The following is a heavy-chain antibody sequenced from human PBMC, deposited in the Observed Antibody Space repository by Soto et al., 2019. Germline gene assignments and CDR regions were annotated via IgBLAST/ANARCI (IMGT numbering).Heavy chain of an antibody. Sequence: SVKVSCKASGGTFSSYAISWVRQAPGQGLEWMGGIIPIFGTANYAQKFQGRVTITADESTSTAYMELSSLRSEDTAVYYCARVWFTVTNYGYYYYYGMDVWGQGTTVTVSS. CDR3: ARVWFTVTNYGYYYYYGMDV. CDR1: GGTFSSYA. J-gene: IGHJ6*02. CDR2: IIPIFGTA. D-gene: IGHD4-4*01. V-gene: IGHV1-69*13.